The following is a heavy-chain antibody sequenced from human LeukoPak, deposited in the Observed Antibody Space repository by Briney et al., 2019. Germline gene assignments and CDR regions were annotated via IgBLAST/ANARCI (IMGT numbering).Heavy chain of an antibody. J-gene: IGHJ6*03. Sequence: PSETLSLTCTVSGGSISSYYWSWIRQPPGKGLEWIGYIYYSGSTNYNPSLKSRVTISVDTSKNQFSLKLSSVTAADTAVYYCAGVGFGRYYYYMDVWGKGTTVTVSS. CDR2: IYYSGST. D-gene: IGHD3-10*01. V-gene: IGHV4-59*01. CDR1: GGSISSYY. CDR3: AGVGFGRYYYYMDV.